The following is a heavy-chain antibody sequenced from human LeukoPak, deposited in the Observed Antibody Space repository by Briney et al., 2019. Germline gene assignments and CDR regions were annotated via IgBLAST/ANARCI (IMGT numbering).Heavy chain of an antibody. CDR1: GFTFSSYA. J-gene: IGHJ2*01. Sequence: GSLRLSCAASGFTFSSYAMSWVRQAPGKGLEWVSAISGSGGSTYYADSVKGRFTISRDNSKNTLYLQMNSLRAEDTAVYYCAKDSGYGDDSDYWYFDLWGRGTLVTVSS. V-gene: IGHV3-23*01. CDR2: ISGSGGST. CDR3: AKDSGYGDDSDYWYFDL. D-gene: IGHD4-17*01.